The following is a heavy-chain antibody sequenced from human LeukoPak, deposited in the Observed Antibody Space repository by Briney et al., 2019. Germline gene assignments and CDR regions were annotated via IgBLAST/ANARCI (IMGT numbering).Heavy chain of an antibody. D-gene: IGHD6-19*01. J-gene: IGHJ2*01. CDR2: GYYSGST. CDR3: VTCSSGWFVDWYFDV. Sequence: SETLSLTCTVSGGSITGYYWSWIRQTPGKGLEWIGYGYYSGSTDYNPSLKSRVTISVDTSKKRFSLILNSVTAADTAVYYCVTCSSGWFVDWYFDVRGRGTLVSVSS. CDR1: GGSITGYY. V-gene: IGHV4-59*08.